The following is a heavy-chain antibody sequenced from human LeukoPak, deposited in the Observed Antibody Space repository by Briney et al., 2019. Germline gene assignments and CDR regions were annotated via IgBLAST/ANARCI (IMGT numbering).Heavy chain of an antibody. CDR2: INHSGST. D-gene: IGHD4-11*01. CDR3: ARGHSIEPYYYYYYMDV. Sequence: SVTLSLTCAVYGGSFSGYYWSWIRQPPGKGLEWIGEINHSGSTNYNPSLKSRVTISVDTSKNQFSLKLSSVTAADTAVYYCARGHSIEPYYYYYYMDVWGKGTTVTVSS. V-gene: IGHV4-34*01. J-gene: IGHJ6*03. CDR1: GGSFSGYY.